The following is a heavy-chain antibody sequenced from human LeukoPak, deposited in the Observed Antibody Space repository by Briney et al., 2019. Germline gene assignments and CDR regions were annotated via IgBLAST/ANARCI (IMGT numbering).Heavy chain of an antibody. J-gene: IGHJ6*03. Sequence: SETLSLTCAVYGGSFSGYYWSWIRQPPGKGLEWIGEINHSGSTKHNPSLKSRVTISVDTSKNQISLKLSSVTAADTSVYYCARHCRFGELSLYYMDVWGKGTTVTISS. CDR1: GGSFSGYY. V-gene: IGHV4-34*01. CDR2: INHSGST. CDR3: ARHCRFGELSLYYMDV. D-gene: IGHD3-10*01.